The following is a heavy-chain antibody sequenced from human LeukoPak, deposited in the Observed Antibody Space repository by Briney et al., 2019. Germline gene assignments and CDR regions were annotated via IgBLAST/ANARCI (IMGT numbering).Heavy chain of an antibody. J-gene: IGHJ6*02. V-gene: IGHV3-74*01. CDR1: GFTFSSYA. Sequence: GGSLRLSCVASGFTFSSYAMSWVRQAPGKGLEWVSRINSDGSATIYADSVRGRFTISRDNAKNTLYLQMSGLRVEDTAVYHCASDSPYYGMDVWGQGTTVTVSS. CDR3: ASDSPYYGMDV. CDR2: INSDGSAT.